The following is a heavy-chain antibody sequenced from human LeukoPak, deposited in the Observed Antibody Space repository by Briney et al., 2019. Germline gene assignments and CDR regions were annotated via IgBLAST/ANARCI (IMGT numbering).Heavy chain of an antibody. CDR1: GFTVSSNY. J-gene: IGHJ6*02. CDR3: AKHNDDYDFWSGHYYHYGMDV. V-gene: IGHV3-23*01. Sequence: GGSLRLSCAASGFTVSSNYMRWVRQAPGKGLEWVSVISGSGSSTYYADSVKGRFTVSRDNSKSTLYLEMNSLRAEDTAAYYCAKHNDDYDFWSGHYYHYGMDVWGQGTTVTVSS. D-gene: IGHD3-3*01. CDR2: ISGSGSST.